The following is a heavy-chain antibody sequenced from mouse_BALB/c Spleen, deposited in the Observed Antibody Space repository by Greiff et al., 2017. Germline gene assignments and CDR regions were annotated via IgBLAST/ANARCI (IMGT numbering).Heavy chain of an antibody. V-gene: IGHV5-6-3*01. CDR2: INSNGGST. Sequence: EVQRVESGGGLVQPGGSLKLSCAASGFTFSSYGMSWFRQTPDKRLELVATINSNGGSTYYPDSVKGRFTISRDNAKNTLYLQMSSLKSEDTAMYYCARGKAMDYGGQGTSVTVSS. CDR1: GFTFSSYG. J-gene: IGHJ4*01. CDR3: ARGKAMDY.